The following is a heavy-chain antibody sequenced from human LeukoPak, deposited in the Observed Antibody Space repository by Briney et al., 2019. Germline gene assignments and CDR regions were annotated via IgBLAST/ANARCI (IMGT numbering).Heavy chain of an antibody. CDR1: GFTFSSYA. CDR3: ARDFTTMVRGVITPYFDY. CDR2: ISYAGSNK. J-gene: IGHJ4*02. D-gene: IGHD3-10*01. Sequence: GGSLRLSCAASGFTFSSYAMHWVRQAPGKGLEWVAVISYAGSNKYYADSVKGRFTISRDNSKNTLYLQMNSLRAEDTAVYYCARDFTTMVRGVITPYFDYRGQGTLVTVSS. V-gene: IGHV3-30*04.